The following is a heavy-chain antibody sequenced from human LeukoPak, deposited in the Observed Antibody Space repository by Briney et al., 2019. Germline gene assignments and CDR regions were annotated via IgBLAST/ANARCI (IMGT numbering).Heavy chain of an antibody. J-gene: IGHJ4*02. D-gene: IGHD3-16*01. CDR1: GFTFSSYW. V-gene: IGHV3-7*01. Sequence: AGGSLRLSCAASGFTFSSYWMSWVRQAPGKGLEWVANIKQDGSEKYYVDSVKGRFTISRDNAKNSLYLQMNSLRAEDTAVYYCARIIAPTYYDYVWGTHALDYWGQGTLVTVSS. CDR2: IKQDGSEK. CDR3: ARIIAPTYYDYVWGTHALDY.